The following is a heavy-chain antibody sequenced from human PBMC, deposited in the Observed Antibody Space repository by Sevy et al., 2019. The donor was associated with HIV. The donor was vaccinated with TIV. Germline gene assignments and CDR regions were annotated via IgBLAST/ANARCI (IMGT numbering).Heavy chain of an antibody. D-gene: IGHD3-22*01. V-gene: IGHV3-73*01. Sequence: GGSLRLSCAASGFTFSGSTMHWVHQASGKGLEWVGRIRSKLNNNATAYGASVKGRFTISRDDSKNTAYLQINSLKTEDTAVYYCTRRSYFYDSSGYNDDAFDIWGQGTMVTVSS. CDR2: IRSKLNNNAT. CDR3: TRRSYFYDSSGYNDDAFDI. CDR1: GFTFSGST. J-gene: IGHJ3*02.